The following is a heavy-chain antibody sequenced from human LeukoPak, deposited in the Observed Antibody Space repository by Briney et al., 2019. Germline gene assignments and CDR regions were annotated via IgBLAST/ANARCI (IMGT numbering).Heavy chain of an antibody. J-gene: IGHJ4*02. V-gene: IGHV4-4*02. CDR3: AREGGGTELYYFDY. Sequence: SGTLSLTCAVSGVSISSSNWWSWVRQPPGKGLEWIGEIYHSGSTNYNPSLKSRVTISVDKSKNQFSLKLSSVTAADTAVYYCAREGGGTELYYFDYWGQGTLVTVSS. D-gene: IGHD3-16*01. CDR1: GVSISSSNW. CDR2: IYHSGST.